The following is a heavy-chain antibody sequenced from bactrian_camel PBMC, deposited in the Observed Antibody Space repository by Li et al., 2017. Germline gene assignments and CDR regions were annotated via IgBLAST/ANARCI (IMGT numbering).Heavy chain of an antibody. J-gene: IGHJ4*01. Sequence: VQLVESGGGSVQAGGSLRLSCAVSANGYNIGCMAWFRLAPGKVRETVATIATSGATSHADSVKGRFTTSRDNAKTTLYLQMNNLQPEDTAEYYCAVARVDLSLECRVARVSEFTDWGQGTQVTVS. D-gene: IGHD2*01. CDR3: AVARVDLSLECRVARVSEFTD. CDR2: IATSGAT. V-gene: IGHV3S53*01. CDR1: ANGYNIGC.